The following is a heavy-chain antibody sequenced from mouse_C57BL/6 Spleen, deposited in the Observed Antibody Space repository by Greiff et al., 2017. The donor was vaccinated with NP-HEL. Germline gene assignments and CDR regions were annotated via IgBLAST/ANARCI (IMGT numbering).Heavy chain of an antibody. CDR1: GYTFTDYY. V-gene: IGHV1-26*01. Sequence: EVQLQQSGPELVKPGASVKISCKASGYTFTDYYMNWVKQSHGKSLEWIGDINPNNGGTSYNQKFKGKATLTVDKSSSTAYMELRSLTSEDSAVYYCARRYYYPFDYWGQGTTLTVSS. CDR3: ARRYYYPFDY. J-gene: IGHJ2*01. D-gene: IGHD2-1*01. CDR2: INPNNGGT.